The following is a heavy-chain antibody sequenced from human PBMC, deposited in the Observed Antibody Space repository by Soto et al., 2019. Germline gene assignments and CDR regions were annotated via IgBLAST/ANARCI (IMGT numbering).Heavy chain of an antibody. D-gene: IGHD5-12*01. CDR1: GFTVSSSNY. Sequence: EVQLVESGGGLIQPGWSLRLSCVVSGFTVSSSNYMSWVRQAPGKGLEWVSVIYTGGTTYYADSVKGRFTISRDNSKNTLYLQMNSLRAEDTAVYDCHGYGYWGQGTLVTVSS. CDR3: HGYGY. V-gene: IGHV3-53*01. CDR2: IYTGGTT. J-gene: IGHJ4*02.